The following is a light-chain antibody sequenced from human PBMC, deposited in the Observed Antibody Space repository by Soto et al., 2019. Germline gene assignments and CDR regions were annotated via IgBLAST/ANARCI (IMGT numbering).Light chain of an antibody. J-gene: IGKJ4*01. Sequence: IVLTQSPATLSLSPGERATFSCRASQSVSSFLAWYQQKPGQAPRLLIFDVSNRATGIPARFTGSGSGTDFTLTISSLEPEDFAVYYCQQRAKWPLTFGGGTKVEIK. V-gene: IGKV3-11*01. CDR2: DVS. CDR3: QQRAKWPLT. CDR1: QSVSSF.